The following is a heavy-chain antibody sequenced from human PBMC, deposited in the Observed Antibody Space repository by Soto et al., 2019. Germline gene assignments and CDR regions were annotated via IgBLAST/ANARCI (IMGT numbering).Heavy chain of an antibody. J-gene: IGHJ3*02. V-gene: IGHV4-31*03. CDR1: GVSINSGGYY. CDR3: ARGSQLERDALDI. D-gene: IGHD1-1*01. CDR2: IYYTGHT. Sequence: QVQLQESGPGLVKPSQTLSLTCSASGVSINSGGYYWSWIRHHPGKGLEWIGYIYYTGHTFYNASLKSRVAMSLDTSKNQFFLKLSSVTAADTAVYYCARGSQLERDALDIWGQGTMVTVSS.